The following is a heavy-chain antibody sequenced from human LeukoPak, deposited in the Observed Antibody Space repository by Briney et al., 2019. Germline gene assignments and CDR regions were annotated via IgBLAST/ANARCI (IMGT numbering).Heavy chain of an antibody. D-gene: IGHD1-26*01. CDR2: IYYSGST. CDR3: ARGSYSGRPSPGAGRYYYYYGMDV. J-gene: IGHJ6*02. CDR1: GGSISSYY. Sequence: SETLSLTCTVSGGSISSYYRSWIRQPPGKGLEWIGYIYYSGSTNYNPSLKSRVTISVDTSKNQFSLKLSSVTAADTAVYYCARGSYSGRPSPGAGRYYYYYGMDVWGQGTTVTVSS. V-gene: IGHV4-59*01.